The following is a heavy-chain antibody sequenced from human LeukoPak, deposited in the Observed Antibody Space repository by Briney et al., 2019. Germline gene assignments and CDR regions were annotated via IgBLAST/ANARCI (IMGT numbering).Heavy chain of an antibody. D-gene: IGHD6-19*01. CDR1: GGSFSGYY. CDR3: ARTYSSGWYPWFDP. J-gene: IGHJ5*02. V-gene: IGHV4-34*01. CDR2: INHSGST. Sequence: SETLSLTCAVYGGSFSGYYWSWIRQPPGKGLEWIGEINHSGSTNYNPSLKSRVTISVDTSKNQFSLKLSFVTAADTAVYYCARTYSSGWYPWFDPWGQGTLVTVSS.